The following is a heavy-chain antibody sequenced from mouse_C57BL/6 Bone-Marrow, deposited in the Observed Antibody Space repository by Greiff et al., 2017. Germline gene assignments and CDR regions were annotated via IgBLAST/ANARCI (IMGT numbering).Heavy chain of an antibody. V-gene: IGHV1-82*01. D-gene: IGHD2-3*01. CDR2: IYPGDGDT. Sequence: VQLQQSGPELVKPGASVKISCKASGYAFSSSWMNWVKQRPGKGLEWIGRIYPGDGDTNYNGKFKGKATITADTSSNTAYLQLSSLTSEDTAIYYCARSRGYYYYYAMDYWGQGTSVTVSS. J-gene: IGHJ4*01. CDR3: ARSRGYYYYYAMDY. CDR1: GYAFSSSW.